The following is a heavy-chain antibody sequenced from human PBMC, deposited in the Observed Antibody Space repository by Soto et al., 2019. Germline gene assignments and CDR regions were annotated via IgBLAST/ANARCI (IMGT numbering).Heavy chain of an antibody. V-gene: IGHV3-23*01. Sequence: PGGSLRLSCAASGFAFSSYAMSWVRQAPGKGLEWVSAISGSGGSTYYADSVKGRFTISRDNSKNTLYLQMNSLRAEDTAVYYCAKGSRRHYGMDVWGQGTTVTVSS. CDR1: GFAFSSYA. CDR2: ISGSGGST. CDR3: AKGSRRHYGMDV. J-gene: IGHJ6*02.